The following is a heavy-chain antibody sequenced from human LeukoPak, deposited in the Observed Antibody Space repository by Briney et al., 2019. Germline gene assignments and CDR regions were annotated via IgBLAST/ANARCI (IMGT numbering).Heavy chain of an antibody. D-gene: IGHD4-11*01. Sequence: GGSLRLSCTASGFTFSSYSLNWVRQAPGKGLEWVSSVSTGSNYIYYADSVKGRFTISRDNAKNSLYLQMNSLRAEDTAVYYCARGEYSNYGPNYYYMDVWGKGTTVTVSS. CDR2: VSTGSNYI. CDR1: GFTFSSYS. J-gene: IGHJ6*03. V-gene: IGHV3-21*01. CDR3: ARGEYSNYGPNYYYMDV.